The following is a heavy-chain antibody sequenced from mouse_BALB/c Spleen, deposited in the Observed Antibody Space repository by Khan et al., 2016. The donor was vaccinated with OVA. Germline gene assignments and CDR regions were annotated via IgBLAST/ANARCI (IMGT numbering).Heavy chain of an antibody. D-gene: IGHD1-1*01. CDR3: ATSYSYGYYFDD. CDR2: ISGDSNTI. CDR1: GFTFNNYG. V-gene: IGHV5-17*02. J-gene: IGHJ2*01. Sequence: EVELVDSGGGLVQPGGSRKLSCAASGFTFNNYGMPWVRQAPEKGLEWVAYISGDSNTIYYVDSVKGRFTISRDNPKNTLFLQMTSLISEDTAMYYCATSYSYGYYFDDWGPGTTLTVS.